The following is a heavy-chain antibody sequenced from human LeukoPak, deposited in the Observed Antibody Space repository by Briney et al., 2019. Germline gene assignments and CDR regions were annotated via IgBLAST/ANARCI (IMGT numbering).Heavy chain of an antibody. Sequence: SETLSLTCTVSGGSISSSSYYWGWIRQPPGKGLEWIGSIYDSGSTYYNPSLKSRVTISVDTYKNQFSLKLSSVSAADTAVYYCARRPVPTGATWFDPWAREPWSPSPQ. V-gene: IGHV4-39*01. CDR3: ARRPVPTGATWFDP. CDR2: IYDSGST. CDR1: GGSISSSSYY. J-gene: IGHJ5*02. D-gene: IGHD4-11*01.